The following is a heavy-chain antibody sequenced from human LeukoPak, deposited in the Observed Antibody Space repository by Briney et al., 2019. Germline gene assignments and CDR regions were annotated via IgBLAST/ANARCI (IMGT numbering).Heavy chain of an antibody. CDR3: ARSQPLAYFDL. D-gene: IGHD5-12*01. J-gene: IGHJ2*01. CDR2: IIPIFGTA. Sequence: ASVKVSCKASGGSFNSYAISWVRQAPGQGVEWMGGIIPIFGTANYAQKFQGRVTITADKSTNTAYMELSSLRSEDTAVYYCARSQPLAYFDLWGRGTLVTVSS. V-gene: IGHV1-69*06. CDR1: GGSFNSYA.